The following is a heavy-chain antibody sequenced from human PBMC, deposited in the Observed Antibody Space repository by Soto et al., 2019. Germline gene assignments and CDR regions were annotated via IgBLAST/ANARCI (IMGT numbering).Heavy chain of an antibody. CDR2: VWYDGGNK. V-gene: IGHV3-33*01. Sequence: VQLVESGGGVVQPGRSLRLSCAASGFTFSSYGMHWVRQAPGKGLEWVALVWYDGGNKFYADSVKGRFTISRDNSKNTLYLQMNSLRDEDTAVYYCVRAAGYSGNDYVYYYGMDVWGQGTTVTVSS. CDR1: GFTFSSYG. D-gene: IGHD5-12*01. CDR3: VRAAGYSGNDYVYYYGMDV. J-gene: IGHJ6*02.